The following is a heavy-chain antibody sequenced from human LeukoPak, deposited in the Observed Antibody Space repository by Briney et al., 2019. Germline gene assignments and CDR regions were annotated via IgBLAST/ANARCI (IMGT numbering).Heavy chain of an antibody. CDR3: ARISLGAIWGYYYGMDV. CDR1: GGTFSSYS. D-gene: IGHD1-26*01. CDR2: IIPIFDTA. V-gene: IGHV1-69*13. J-gene: IGHJ6*02. Sequence: SVKVSCKASGGTFSSYSISWVRQAPGQGLEWMGGIIPIFDTADYAQKFQGRVTITADESTSTAYMELSSLRSEDTAVFYCARISLGAIWGYYYGMDVWGQGTTVAVSS.